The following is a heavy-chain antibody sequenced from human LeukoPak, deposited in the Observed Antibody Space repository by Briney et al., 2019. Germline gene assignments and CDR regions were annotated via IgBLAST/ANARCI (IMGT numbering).Heavy chain of an antibody. Sequence: SETLSLTCTVSGGSISSYYWSWIRQPPGKGLEWIGYIYYSGSTNYNTSLKSRVTISVDTSKNQFSLKLSSVTAADTAVYYCARVYYDILTGYYDSPDAFDIWGQGTMVTVSS. CDR3: ARVYYDILTGYYDSPDAFDI. CDR2: IYYSGST. CDR1: GGSISSYY. J-gene: IGHJ3*02. D-gene: IGHD3-9*01. V-gene: IGHV4-59*08.